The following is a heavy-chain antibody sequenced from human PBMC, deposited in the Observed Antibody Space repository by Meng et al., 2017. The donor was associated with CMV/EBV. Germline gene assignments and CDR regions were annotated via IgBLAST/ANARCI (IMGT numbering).Heavy chain of an antibody. CDR2: INHSGST. CDR3: ARAYGN. D-gene: IGHD4-17*01. J-gene: IGHJ4*02. CDR1: GRSFSGYY. Sequence: SETLSLTCAVYGRSFSGYYWSWIRQPPGKGLEWIGEINHSGSTNYNPSLKSRVTISVDTSKNQFSLKLSSVTAADTAVYYCARAYGNWGQGTLVTVSS. V-gene: IGHV4-34*01.